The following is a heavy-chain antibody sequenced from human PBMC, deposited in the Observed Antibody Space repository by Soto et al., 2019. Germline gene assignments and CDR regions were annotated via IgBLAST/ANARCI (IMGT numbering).Heavy chain of an antibody. J-gene: IGHJ4*02. Sequence: GGSLRLSCVASGFNLSHPWMTWVRQAAGKGLEWVGRIKSKTDGGTADYAAPVKGRATISRDDSKNTVYLQMNSLKTEDTAVYYCTTGIYYDILTGYHNVAYWGQGALVTVPS. V-gene: IGHV3-15*01. CDR1: GFNLSHPW. CDR2: IKSKTDGGTA. CDR3: TTGIYYDILTGYHNVAY. D-gene: IGHD3-9*01.